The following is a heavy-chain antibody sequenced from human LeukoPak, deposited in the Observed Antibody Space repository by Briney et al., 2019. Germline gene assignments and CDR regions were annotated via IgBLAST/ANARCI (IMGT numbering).Heavy chain of an antibody. CDR2: IYPDDSDT. CDR1: GYSFTSYW. D-gene: IGHD3-22*01. J-gene: IGHJ4*02. Sequence: GESLKISCKGSGYSFTSYWIGWVRLMPGKGLEWMGIIYPDDSDTRYSPSFQGQVTISADKSISTAYLQWSSLKASDTAMYYCARPRAYYYDSSGYYEVWGQGTLVTVSS. V-gene: IGHV5-51*01. CDR3: ARPRAYYYDSSGYYEV.